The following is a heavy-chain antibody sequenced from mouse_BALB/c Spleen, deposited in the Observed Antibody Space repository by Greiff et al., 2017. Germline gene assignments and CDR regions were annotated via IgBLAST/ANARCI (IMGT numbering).Heavy chain of an antibody. J-gene: IGHJ4*01. Sequence: VQVVESGAELVRPGVSVKISCKGSGYTFTDYAMHWVKQSHAKSLEWIGVISTYYGDASYNQKFKGKATMTVDKSSSTAYMELARLTSEDSAIYYCARDGDYYGSSPYYYAMDYWGQGTSVTVSS. CDR2: ISTYYGDA. V-gene: IGHV1S137*01. CDR1: GYTFTDYA. D-gene: IGHD1-1*01. CDR3: ARDGDYYGSSPYYYAMDY.